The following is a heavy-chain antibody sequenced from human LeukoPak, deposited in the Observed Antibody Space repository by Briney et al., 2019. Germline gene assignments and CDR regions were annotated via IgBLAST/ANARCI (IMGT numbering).Heavy chain of an antibody. CDR1: GYTSTTYV. D-gene: IGHD1-26*01. V-gene: IGHV1-18*01. J-gene: IGHJ4*02. Sequence: ASVWVSCKPSGYTSTTYVISWGPESPGPGRECMRWISAYNGNTNYAQKRQGRATMTTDTSRSTAYMELRSLPSDDTAVYYCARDHLGATHSFGFWGQATLVTVSS. CDR3: ARDHLGATHSFGF. CDR2: ISAYNGNT.